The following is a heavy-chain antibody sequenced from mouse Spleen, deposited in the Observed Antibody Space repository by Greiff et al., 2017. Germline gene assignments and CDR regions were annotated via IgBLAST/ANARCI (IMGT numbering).Heavy chain of an antibody. Sequence: DVMLVESGGDLVKPGGSLKLSCAASGFTFSSYGMSWVRQTPDKRLEWVATISSGGSYTYYPDSVKGRFTISRDNAKNTLYLQMSSLKSEDTAMYYCARFYSNPYWYFDVWGTGTTVTVSS. CDR2: ISSGGSYT. CDR1: GFTFSSYG. J-gene: IGHJ1*03. V-gene: IGHV5-6*02. CDR3: ARFYSNPYWYFDV. D-gene: IGHD2-5*01.